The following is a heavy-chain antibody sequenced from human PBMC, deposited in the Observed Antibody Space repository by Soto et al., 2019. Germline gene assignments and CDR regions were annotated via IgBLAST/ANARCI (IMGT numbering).Heavy chain of an antibody. D-gene: IGHD3-10*01. CDR2: IYYSGST. CDR3: ARAPMVRGVIFQGLFDP. CDR1: GGSISSGGYY. Sequence: QVQLQESGPGLVKPSQTLSLTCTVSGGSISSGGYYWSWIRQHPGKGLEWIGYIYYSGSTCYNPSLKSRVTISVDTSKNQFSLKLSSVTAADTAVYYCARAPMVRGVIFQGLFDPWGQGTLVTVSS. V-gene: IGHV4-31*03. J-gene: IGHJ5*02.